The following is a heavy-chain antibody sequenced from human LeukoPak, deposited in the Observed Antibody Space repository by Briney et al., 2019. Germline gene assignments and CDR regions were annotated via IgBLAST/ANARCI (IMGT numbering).Heavy chain of an antibody. Sequence: SETLSLTCAVYGGSFSGYYWSWIRRPPGKGLEWIWGVNHSGSTNYNPSLKSRVTISVDTSKNQFSLKLSSVTAADTAVYYCARVKATMVRGPWRVFDYWGQGTLVTVSS. CDR1: GGSFSGYY. V-gene: IGHV4-34*01. J-gene: IGHJ4*02. CDR3: ARVKATMVRGPWRVFDY. D-gene: IGHD3-10*01. CDR2: VNHSGST.